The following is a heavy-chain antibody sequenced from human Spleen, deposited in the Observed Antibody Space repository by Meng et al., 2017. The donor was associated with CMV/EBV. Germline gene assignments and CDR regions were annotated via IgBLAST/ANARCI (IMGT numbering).Heavy chain of an antibody. J-gene: IGHJ4*02. CDR2: ISSSSSYI. V-gene: IGHV3-21*01. D-gene: IGHD5-18*01. CDR3: ATRPGYSSSSGEFDY. Sequence: EVQLVESGGGLVKPGGSLRLSCAASGFTFSSYSMNWVRQAPGKGLEWVSSISSSSSYIYYADSVKGRFTISRDNAKNSLYLQMNSLRAEDTAVYYCATRPGYSSSSGEFDYWGQGTLVTVSS. CDR1: GFTFSSYS.